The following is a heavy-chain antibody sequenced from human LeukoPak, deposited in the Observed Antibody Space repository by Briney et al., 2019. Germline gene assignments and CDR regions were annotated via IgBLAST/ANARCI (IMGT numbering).Heavy chain of an antibody. Sequence: GGSLRLSCAASGFTFSDYYMSWIRQAPGKGLEWVSYISSSGSTIYYADSVKGRFTISSDNAKNSLYLQMNNLRAEDTAVYYCARGTIRRRTYYYYMDVWGKGTTVTVSS. CDR1: GFTFSDYY. CDR3: ARGTIRRRTYYYYMDV. D-gene: IGHD1-1*01. CDR2: ISSSGSTI. V-gene: IGHV3-11*01. J-gene: IGHJ6*03.